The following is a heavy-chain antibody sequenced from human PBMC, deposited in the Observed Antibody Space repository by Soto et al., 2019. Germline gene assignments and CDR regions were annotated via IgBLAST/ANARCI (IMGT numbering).Heavy chain of an antibody. CDR3: ARGMTTVTTFSFYYYGMDV. CDR1: GGSFSGYY. V-gene: IGHV4-34*01. J-gene: IGHJ6*02. CDR2: INHSGST. D-gene: IGHD4-17*01. Sequence: SETLSLTCAVYGGSFSGYYWSWIRQPPGKGLEWIGEINHSGSTNYNPSLKSRVTISVDTSKNQFSLKLSSVTAADTAVYYCARGMTTVTTFSFYYYGMDVWGQGTTVT.